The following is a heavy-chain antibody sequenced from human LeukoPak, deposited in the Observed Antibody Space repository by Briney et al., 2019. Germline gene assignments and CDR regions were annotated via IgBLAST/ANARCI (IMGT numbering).Heavy chain of an antibody. CDR1: GFTVSSNY. V-gene: IGHV3-53*04. CDR3: ARGSNYFDY. CDR2: IYSVGST. J-gene: IGHJ4*02. Sequence: PGGSLRLSWAASGFTVSSNYMSWVRQAPGKGLEWVSVIYSVGSTYYADSVKGRFTLSRHNSKNTLYLQMNSLRAEDTAVYYCARGSNYFDYWGQGTLVTVSS.